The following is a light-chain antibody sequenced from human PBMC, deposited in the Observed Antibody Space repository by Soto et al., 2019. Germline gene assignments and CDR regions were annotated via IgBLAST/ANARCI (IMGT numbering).Light chain of an antibody. V-gene: IGKV3-11*01. CDR3: QQRSDWPPIFT. J-gene: IGKJ3*01. Sequence: EIVLTQSPATLSLSPGERATLSCRASQSVSTYLAWYQQKPGQAPRLLIYGASNRAPGIPARFSGSGSETDLTLPISSLEPEDFAVYYCQQRSDWPPIFTFGPGTKVDIK. CDR1: QSVSTY. CDR2: GAS.